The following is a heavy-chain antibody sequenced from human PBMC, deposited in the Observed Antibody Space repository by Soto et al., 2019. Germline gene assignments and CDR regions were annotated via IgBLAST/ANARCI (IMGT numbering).Heavy chain of an antibody. CDR2: VYYSGST. J-gene: IGHJ5*02. D-gene: IGHD2-15*01. V-gene: IGHV4-31*03. Sequence: PSETLSLTCTVSGCSTSSGGYYWSWIRQYPGKGLEWIGFVYYSGSTYYNPSLKSRVIISVDTSKKQFSLKLSSVTAADTAVYYCARDAALKWFDPWGQGTLVTVSS. CDR1: GCSTSSGGYY. CDR3: ARDAALKWFDP.